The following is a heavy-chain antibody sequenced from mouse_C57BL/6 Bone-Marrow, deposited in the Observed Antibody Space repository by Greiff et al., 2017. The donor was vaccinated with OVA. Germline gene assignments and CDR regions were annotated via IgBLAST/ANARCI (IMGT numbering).Heavy chain of an antibody. CDR3: ASTVVQYYFDY. D-gene: IGHD1-1*01. CDR1: GYTFTSYW. V-gene: IGHV1-64*01. J-gene: IGHJ2*01. Sequence: QVQLQQPGAELVKPGASVKLSCKASGYTFTSYWMHWVKQRPGQGLEWIGMIHPNSGSTNYNEKFKSKATLTVDKSSSTAYMQLSSLTSEDSAVYYCASTVVQYYFDYWGQGTTLTVSS. CDR2: IHPNSGST.